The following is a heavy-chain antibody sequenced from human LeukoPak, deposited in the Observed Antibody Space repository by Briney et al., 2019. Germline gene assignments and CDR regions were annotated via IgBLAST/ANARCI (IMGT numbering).Heavy chain of an antibody. CDR1: GGSISTSDYY. CDR2: IYYSGST. CDR3: ARNTVTTDDP. D-gene: IGHD4-17*01. Sequence: PSETLSLTCTVSGGSISTSDYYWDWIRQPPGKGLEWIGSIYYSGSTYYNPSLKSRVTISIDMSKNQFSLKLSSVTAADTAVYYCARNTVTTDDPWGQGTLVIVSS. J-gene: IGHJ5*02. V-gene: IGHV4-39*07.